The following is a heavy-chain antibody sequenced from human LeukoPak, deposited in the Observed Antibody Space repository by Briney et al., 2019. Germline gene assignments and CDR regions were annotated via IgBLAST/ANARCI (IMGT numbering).Heavy chain of an antibody. CDR2: IYPSDSDA. CDR1: GYRFTSYW. Sequence: GESLKISCKASGYRFTSYWIGWLRQMPGKGLAWVGIIYPSDSDARYSPSFQGQVTIAADKSINTAYLQWSRLKASDTAMYYCARRNYDILTGYYNDYFDYWGQGTLVTVCS. CDR3: ARRNYDILTGYYNDYFDY. D-gene: IGHD3-9*01. J-gene: IGHJ4*02. V-gene: IGHV5-51*01.